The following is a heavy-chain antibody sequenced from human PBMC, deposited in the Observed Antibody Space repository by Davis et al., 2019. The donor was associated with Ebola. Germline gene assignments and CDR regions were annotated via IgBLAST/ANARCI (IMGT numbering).Heavy chain of an antibody. CDR2: IYHSGST. CDR3: ARLTSKANYYYYGMDV. J-gene: IGHJ6*02. Sequence: SETLSLTCAVSGGSISSSNWWSWVRQPPGKGLEWIGEIYHSGSTNYNPSLKSRVTISVDKSKNQFSLKLSSVTAADTAVYYCARLTSKANYYYYGMDVWGQGTTVTVSS. CDR1: GGSISSSNW. V-gene: IGHV4-4*02.